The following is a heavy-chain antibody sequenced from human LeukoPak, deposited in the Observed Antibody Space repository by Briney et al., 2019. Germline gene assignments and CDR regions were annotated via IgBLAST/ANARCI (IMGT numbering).Heavy chain of an antibody. CDR1: GFSFSDYY. D-gene: IGHD5-18*01. CDR2: ISSSGNTI. Sequence: GGSLRLSCAASGFSFSDYYMSWIRQAPGKGLEWVSDISSSGNTIYYADSVKGRFTISRDNAKNSLYLQMNSLRAEDTAVYYCARDQVLRGYSYGYINYWGQGTLVTVSS. J-gene: IGHJ4*02. V-gene: IGHV3-11*04. CDR3: ARDQVLRGYSYGYINY.